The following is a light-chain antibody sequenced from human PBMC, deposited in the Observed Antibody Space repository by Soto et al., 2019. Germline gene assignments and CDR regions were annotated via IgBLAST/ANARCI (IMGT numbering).Light chain of an antibody. V-gene: IGLV2-14*03. Sequence: QSALTQPASVSGSPGQSITISCTGTSGDVGGYNFVSWYQQHPGRAPKLMIYAVSNRPSGVSNRFSASKSGNTASLTISGLQADDEADYYCFSYTSSYTWVFGGGNKLTVL. CDR2: AVS. CDR1: SGDVGGYNF. CDR3: FSYTSSYTWV. J-gene: IGLJ3*02.